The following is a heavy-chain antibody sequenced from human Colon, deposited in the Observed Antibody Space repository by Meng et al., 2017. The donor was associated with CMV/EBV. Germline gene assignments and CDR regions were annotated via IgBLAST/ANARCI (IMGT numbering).Heavy chain of an antibody. D-gene: IGHD6-6*01. CDR3: ARSEYSSSSLLEYPTYFDY. J-gene: IGHJ4*02. V-gene: IGHV3-21*01. CDR1: GFTFSSYS. CDR2: ISSSSSYI. Sequence: GESLKISCAASGFTFSSYSMNWVRQAPGKGLEWVSSISSSSSYIYYADSAKGRFTISRDNAKNSLYLQMNSLRAEDTAVYYCARSEYSSSSLLEYPTYFDYWGQGTLVTVSS.